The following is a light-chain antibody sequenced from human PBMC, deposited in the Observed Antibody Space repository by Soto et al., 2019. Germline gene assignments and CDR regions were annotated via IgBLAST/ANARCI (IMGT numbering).Light chain of an antibody. J-gene: IGKJ4*01. Sequence: ILFTQFPVTLFLSRGERATLPCRASQSVSSSYLAWYQQKPGQAPRLLIYGASSRATGIPDRFSGSGSGTDFTLTISRLEPEDFAVYYCQQYGSSPFTFGGGTKVDIK. CDR3: QQYGSSPFT. CDR1: QSVSSSY. CDR2: GAS. V-gene: IGKV3-20*01.